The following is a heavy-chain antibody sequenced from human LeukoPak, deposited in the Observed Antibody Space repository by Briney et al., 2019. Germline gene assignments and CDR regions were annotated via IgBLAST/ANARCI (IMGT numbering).Heavy chain of an antibody. CDR1: GFTVSSNY. CDR3: AKDRDIVVVPAAN. J-gene: IGHJ4*02. Sequence: GGSLRLSCAASGFTVSSNYMSWVRPDPGKGLAWVSIIYSGGSTYYADSVKGRFTISRDNSKRTLYLQMNSLRAEDTAVYYCAKDRDIVVVPAANWGQGTLVTVSS. D-gene: IGHD2-2*01. V-gene: IGHV3-53*01. CDR2: IYSGGST.